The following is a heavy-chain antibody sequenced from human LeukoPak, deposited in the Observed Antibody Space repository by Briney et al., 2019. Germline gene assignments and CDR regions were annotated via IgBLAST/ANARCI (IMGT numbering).Heavy chain of an antibody. Sequence: PSETLSLTCTVSGDSTGNFYWNWIRQSPGKGLEWIGNIHYSGSSVYNPSLKSRGTISIDTSRRQFFLKLNSVTAADTAVYFCALAPNSNWFDFWGPGTLVTVSS. V-gene: IGHV4-59*03. D-gene: IGHD2-8*01. CDR2: IHYSGSS. CDR3: ALAPNSNWFDF. CDR1: GDSTGNFY. J-gene: IGHJ5*01.